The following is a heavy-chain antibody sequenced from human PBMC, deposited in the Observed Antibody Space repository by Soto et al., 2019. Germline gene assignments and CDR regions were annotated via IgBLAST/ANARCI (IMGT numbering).Heavy chain of an antibody. V-gene: IGHV3-48*01. CDR1: GFSFSSYS. J-gene: IGHJ4*02. D-gene: IGHD2-21*02. CDR3: ARDLDCGDFCSSY. Sequence: PGGSLRLSCAASGFSFSSYSMDWVRQAPGKGLEWVSYISTTSGTIYYADSVKGRFTISRDNAKNSLYLQMNSLRGEDTAVYYSARDLDCGDFCSSYWGQGALVTVSS. CDR2: ISTTSGTI.